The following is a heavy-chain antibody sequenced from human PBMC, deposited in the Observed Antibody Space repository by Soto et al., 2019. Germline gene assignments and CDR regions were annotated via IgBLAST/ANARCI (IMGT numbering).Heavy chain of an antibody. Sequence: SETLSLTCIVSGASISSRSSYWGWIRQPPGKGLEWVGTFYSGSSYNNPSLKSRVTISVDTSKNQFSLKLSSVAAEDTAIYYCATTRGIAVGGSFDHWGQGTLVTVSS. CDR3: ATTRGIAVGGSFDH. D-gene: IGHD6-13*01. V-gene: IGHV4-39*01. CDR1: GASISSRSSY. J-gene: IGHJ5*02. CDR2: FYSGSS.